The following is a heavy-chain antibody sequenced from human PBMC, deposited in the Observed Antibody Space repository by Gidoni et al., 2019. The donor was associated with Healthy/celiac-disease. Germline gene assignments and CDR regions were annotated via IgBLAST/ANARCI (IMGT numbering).Heavy chain of an antibody. V-gene: IGHV4-31*03. Sequence: QVQLQESGPGLVKPSQTLSLTCTVSGGSISSGGYYWSWIRQHPGKGLEWIGYIYYSGSTYYNPSLKSRVTISVDTSKNQFSLKLSSVTAADTAVYYCARERWAPPSYSSGWYSPWGQGTLVTVSS. D-gene: IGHD6-19*01. CDR1: GGSISSGGYY. CDR2: IYYSGST. CDR3: ARERWAPPSYSSGWYSP. J-gene: IGHJ5*02.